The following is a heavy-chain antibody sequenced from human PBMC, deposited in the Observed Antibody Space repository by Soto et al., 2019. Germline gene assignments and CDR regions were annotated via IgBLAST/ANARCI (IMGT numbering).Heavy chain of an antibody. CDR2: INSDGSSA. Sequence: PGGSLRLSCEASGFTFSTYWMHWVRQDPVKGLVWVSDINSDGSSATYADSVEGRFTISRDNAKNTVYLQMNNLRAEDTAVYYCASSGYYLPFDYWGQGTLVTVSS. V-gene: IGHV3-74*01. J-gene: IGHJ4*02. D-gene: IGHD3-22*01. CDR3: ASSGYYLPFDY. CDR1: GFTFSTYW.